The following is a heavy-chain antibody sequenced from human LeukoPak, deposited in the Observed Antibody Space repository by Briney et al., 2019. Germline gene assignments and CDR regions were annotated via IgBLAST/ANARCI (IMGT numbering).Heavy chain of an antibody. CDR1: GYTFTSYY. CDR2: INPSGGSP. D-gene: IGHD4-17*01. Sequence: GASVKVSCKASGYTFTSYYLHWVRQAPGQGLEWMGIINPSGGSPTYAQKFQGRVTMTRDTSTSTVYMELSSLRSEDTAVYYCARDHVVTTVTTPYYFDYWGQGTLVTVSS. V-gene: IGHV1-46*01. CDR3: ARDHVVTTVTTPYYFDY. J-gene: IGHJ4*02.